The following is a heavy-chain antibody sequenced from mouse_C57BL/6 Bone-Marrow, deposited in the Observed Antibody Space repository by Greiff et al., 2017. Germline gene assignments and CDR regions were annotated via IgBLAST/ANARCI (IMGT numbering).Heavy chain of an antibody. CDR2: IYPGSGNT. V-gene: IGHV1-66*01. Sequence: QVQLQQSGPELVKPGASVKISCKASGYSFTSYYIHWVKQRPGQGLEWIGWIYPGSGNTKYNEKFKGKATLTADTSSSTAYMQLSSLTSEDSAVYYWSLLLRSSWDWYFDVWGTGTTVTVSS. CDR3: SLLLRSSWDWYFDV. J-gene: IGHJ1*03. CDR1: GYSFTSYY. D-gene: IGHD1-1*01.